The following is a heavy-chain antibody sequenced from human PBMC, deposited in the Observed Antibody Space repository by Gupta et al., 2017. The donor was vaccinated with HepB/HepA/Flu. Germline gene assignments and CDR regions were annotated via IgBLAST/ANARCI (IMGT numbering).Heavy chain of an antibody. D-gene: IGHD3-22*01. CDR1: GFTFSSYE. CDR3: ARGYYYDSSGYTDAAFDI. J-gene: IGHJ3*02. CDR2: ISSSGSTI. Sequence: EVQLVESGGGLVQPGGSLRLSCAASGFTFSSYEMNWVRQAPGKGVEWVSYISSSGSTIYYADSVKGRFTISRDNAKNSLYLQMNSLRAEDTAVYYCARGYYYDSSGYTDAAFDIWGQGTMVTVSS. V-gene: IGHV3-48*03.